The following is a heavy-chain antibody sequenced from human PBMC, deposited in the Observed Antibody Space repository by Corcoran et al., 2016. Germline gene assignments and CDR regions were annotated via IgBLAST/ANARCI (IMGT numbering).Heavy chain of an antibody. CDR2: INHSGST. CDR3: AGRHCSSTSCYTDNWFDP. Sequence: QVQLQQWGAGLLKPSETLSLTCAVYGGSFSGYYWSWIRQPPGKGLEWIGEINHSGSTNYNPSLKSRVTISVDTCKNQFSLKLSSVTAADTAVYYCAGRHCSSTSCYTDNWFDPWGQGTLVTVSS. V-gene: IGHV4-34*01. J-gene: IGHJ5*02. D-gene: IGHD2-2*02. CDR1: GGSFSGYY.